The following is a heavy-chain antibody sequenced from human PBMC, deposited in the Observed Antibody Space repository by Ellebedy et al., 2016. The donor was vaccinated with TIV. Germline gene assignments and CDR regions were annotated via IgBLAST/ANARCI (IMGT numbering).Heavy chain of an antibody. CDR2: IYQDGSEK. V-gene: IGHV3-7*01. D-gene: IGHD3-16*01. Sequence: GESLKISCVASGFNFRSYWMTWVRQAPGKGLEWVANIYQDGSEKFYVDSVKGRFTISRDNAKSSLYLQMNSLKAEDTAVYFCARRGSYGDYAVQVNSWLDSWGQGTLVTVSS. CDR1: GFNFRSYW. CDR3: ARRGSYGDYAVQVNSWLDS. J-gene: IGHJ5*01.